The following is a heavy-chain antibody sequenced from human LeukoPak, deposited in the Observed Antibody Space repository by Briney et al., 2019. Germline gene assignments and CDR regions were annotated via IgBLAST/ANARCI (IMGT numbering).Heavy chain of an antibody. CDR2: IYHSGNT. D-gene: IGHD6-19*01. V-gene: IGHV4-39*07. CDR3: ARGPVGGSRPFDY. J-gene: IGHJ4*02. CDR1: GGSISSSSYY. Sequence: SETLSLTCTVSGGSISSSSYYWGWIRQPPGKGLEWIGSIYHSGNTYYNPSLKSRVTISVDTSKNQFSLKLSSVTAADTAVYYCARGPVGGSRPFDYWGQGTLVTVSS.